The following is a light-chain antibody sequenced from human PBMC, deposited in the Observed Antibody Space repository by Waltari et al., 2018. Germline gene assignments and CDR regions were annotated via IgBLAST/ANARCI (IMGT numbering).Light chain of an antibody. Sequence: EIVLTQSPGPLSLSPGERATLSCRASQGVGTYLAWYQQRPGQAPRLLLYPTSIRATGIPDRFSGSGYGTDFSLTISRLEPEDFAVYYCQKYDFLPSTFGQGTTVEIK. J-gene: IGKJ1*01. CDR3: QKYDFLPST. V-gene: IGKV3-20*01. CDR2: PTS. CDR1: QGVGTY.